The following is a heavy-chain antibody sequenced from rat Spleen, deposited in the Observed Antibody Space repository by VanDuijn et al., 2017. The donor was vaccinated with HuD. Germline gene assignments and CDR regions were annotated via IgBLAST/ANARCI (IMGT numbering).Heavy chain of an antibody. J-gene: IGHJ2*01. CDR2: MWSGGST. CDR1: GFSLTSYN. Sequence: QVQLKESGPGLVQPSQTLSLTCTVSGFSLTSYNVHWVRQPPGKGLEWMGVMWSGGSTDYNSALKSRLSISRDTSKNQVFLKMNSLQTEDTAIYYCTHGDGTGIPLFDYWGQGVMVTVSS. V-gene: IGHV2-45*01. D-gene: IGHD1-4*01. CDR3: THGDGTGIPLFDY.